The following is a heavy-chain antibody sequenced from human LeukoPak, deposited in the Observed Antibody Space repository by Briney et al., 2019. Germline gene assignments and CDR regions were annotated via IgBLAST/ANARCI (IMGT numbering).Heavy chain of an antibody. CDR1: GFTFSSYA. CDR3: AKVKYSSSSYTFHYYFDY. V-gene: IGHV3-23*01. CDR2: ISGSGGST. D-gene: IGHD6-6*01. Sequence: GGSLRLSCATSGFTFSSYAMSWVRQAPGKGLEWVSAISGSGGSTYYADSVKGRVTISRDNSKNTLYLQMNSLRAEDTAVYYCAKVKYSSSSYTFHYYFDYWGQGTLVTVPS. J-gene: IGHJ4*02.